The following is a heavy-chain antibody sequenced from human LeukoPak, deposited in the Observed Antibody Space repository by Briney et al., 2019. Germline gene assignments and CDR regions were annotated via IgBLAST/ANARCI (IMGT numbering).Heavy chain of an antibody. J-gene: IGHJ4*02. D-gene: IGHD3-9*01. CDR3: ARRGVLTGYYTRQYYFDY. CDR1: GGSISSSSYY. Sequence: SETLSLTCTVSGGSISSSSYYWGWIRQPPGKGLEWIGSIYYSGSTYYNPSLKSRVTISVDTSKNQFSLKLSSVTAADTAVYYCARRGVLTGYYTRQYYFDYWGQGTLVTVSS. V-gene: IGHV4-39*07. CDR2: IYYSGST.